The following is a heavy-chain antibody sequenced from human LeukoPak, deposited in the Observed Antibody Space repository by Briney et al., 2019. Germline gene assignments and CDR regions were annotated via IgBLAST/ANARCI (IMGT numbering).Heavy chain of an antibody. CDR1: GYTLTELS. Sequence: AASVKVSCKVSGYTLTELSMHWVRQAPGKGLEWMGGFDPEDGETICAQKFQGRVTMTEDTSTDTAYMELSSLRSEDTAVYYCATPIVGATYFDYWGQGTLVTASS. V-gene: IGHV1-24*01. CDR3: ATPIVGATYFDY. D-gene: IGHD1-26*01. J-gene: IGHJ4*02. CDR2: FDPEDGET.